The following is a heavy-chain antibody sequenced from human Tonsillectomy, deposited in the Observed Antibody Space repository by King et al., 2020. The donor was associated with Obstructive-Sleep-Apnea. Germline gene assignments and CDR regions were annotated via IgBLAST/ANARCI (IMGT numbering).Heavy chain of an antibody. CDR3: ARLGYSSGWGHIDY. V-gene: IGHV4-59*08. D-gene: IGHD6-19*01. CDR1: GGSISSYY. Sequence: QLQESGPGLVKPSETLSLTCTVSGGSISSYYWSWIRQPPGKGLEWIGYIYYSGSTNYNPSLKSLVTISVDTFKNQVSLKLSSVTAADTAVYYCARLGYSSGWGHIDYWGQGTLVTVSS. J-gene: IGHJ4*02. CDR2: IYYSGST.